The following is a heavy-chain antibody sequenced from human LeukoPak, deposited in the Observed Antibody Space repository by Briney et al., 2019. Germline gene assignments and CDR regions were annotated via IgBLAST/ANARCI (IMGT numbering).Heavy chain of an antibody. CDR3: ARDRGSLRYYFDY. J-gene: IGHJ4*02. V-gene: IGHV6-1*01. CDR2: TYYRSKWYN. D-gene: IGHD1-26*01. Sequence: SQTLSLTCAISGDSVSSNSATWIWIRQSPSRGLEWLGRTYYRSKWYNDYAVSVKSRTTINPDTSKNQFSLQLNSVTPEDTAVYYCARDRGSLRYYFDYWGQGTLVTVSS. CDR1: GDSVSSNSAT.